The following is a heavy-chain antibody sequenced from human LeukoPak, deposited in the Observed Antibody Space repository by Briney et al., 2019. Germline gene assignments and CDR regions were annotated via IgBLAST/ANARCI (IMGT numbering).Heavy chain of an antibody. CDR2: IYYSGSA. CDR3: ATRPGSGWAGVFDY. J-gene: IGHJ4*02. Sequence: SETLSLTCTVSVGSITRHYWSWIRQPPGKGLEWIGYIYYSGSANYNPSLKSRVTISIDTSKNQFSLKLNSVTAADTAVYYCATRPGSGWAGVFDYWGQGALVTVSS. D-gene: IGHD6-19*01. CDR1: VGSITRHY. V-gene: IGHV4-59*11.